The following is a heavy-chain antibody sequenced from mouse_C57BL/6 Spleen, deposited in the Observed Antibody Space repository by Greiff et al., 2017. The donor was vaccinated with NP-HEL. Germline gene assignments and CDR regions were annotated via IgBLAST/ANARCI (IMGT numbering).Heavy chain of an antibody. Sequence: VQLQQPGAELVKPGASVKMSCKASGYTFTSYWITWVKQRPGQGLEWIGEIYPGSGSTNYNEKFKSKATLTADTSSSTAYMQLSSLTSEDSAVYYCARGDYDVEFAYWGQGTLVTVSA. D-gene: IGHD2-4*01. V-gene: IGHV1-55*01. CDR3: ARGDYDVEFAY. CDR1: GYTFTSYW. J-gene: IGHJ3*01. CDR2: IYPGSGST.